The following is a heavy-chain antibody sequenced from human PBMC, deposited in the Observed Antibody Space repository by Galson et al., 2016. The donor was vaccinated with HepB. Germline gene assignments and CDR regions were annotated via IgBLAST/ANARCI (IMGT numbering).Heavy chain of an antibody. CDR1: GGSVSSSSYS. V-gene: IGHV4-39*01. Sequence: SETLSLTCTVSGGSVSSSSYSWAWIRQPPGKGLEWIGSVYYTGTTYYNPSLKNRVTISVDTSKNQFSLNLNFVTAADTAIYYCVSLRLNAFDIWGQGTMVTVSS. CDR3: VSLRLNAFDI. D-gene: IGHD4-17*01. J-gene: IGHJ3*02. CDR2: VYYTGTT.